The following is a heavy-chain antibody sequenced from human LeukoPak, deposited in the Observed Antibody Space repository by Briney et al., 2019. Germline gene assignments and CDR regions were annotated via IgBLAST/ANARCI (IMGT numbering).Heavy chain of an antibody. CDR3: AKDRKVGATTTLFDY. D-gene: IGHD1-26*01. CDR2: IYYSGST. CDR1: GGSISSSSYY. Sequence: SETLSLTCTVSGGSISSSSYYWGWIRQPPGKGLEWIGSIYYSGSTYYNPSLKSRVTISVDTSKNQFSLKLSSVTAADTAVYYCAKDRKVGATTTLFDYWGQGTLVTVSS. J-gene: IGHJ4*02. V-gene: IGHV4-39*02.